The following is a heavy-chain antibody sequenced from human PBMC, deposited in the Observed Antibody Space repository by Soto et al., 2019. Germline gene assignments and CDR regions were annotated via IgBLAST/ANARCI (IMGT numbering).Heavy chain of an antibody. CDR2: IWYDGSNK. CDR3: AREVFYYYGMDV. J-gene: IGHJ6*02. CDR1: GFTFSSYG. V-gene: IGHV3-33*01. Sequence: LRLSCAASGFTFSSYGMHWVRQAPGKGLEWVAVIWYDGSNKYYADSVKGRFTISRDNSKNTLYLQMNSLRAEDTAVYYCAREVFYYYGMDVWGQGATVTVSS. D-gene: IGHD3-10*01.